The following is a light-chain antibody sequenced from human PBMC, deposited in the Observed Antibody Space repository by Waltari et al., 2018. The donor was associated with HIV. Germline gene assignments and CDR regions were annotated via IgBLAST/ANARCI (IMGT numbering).Light chain of an antibody. CDR3: SSYAGSNRFVV. Sequence: QSALTQPPSASGSPGQSVAISCTGTSSDIGAYNFLSWYQQQPGSAPKLIIFEVTKRPTGVPDRFSGSKSGNTASLTVSGLLPEDDADYYCSSYAGSNRFVVFGGGTRLTVL. CDR2: EVT. CDR1: SSDIGAYNF. V-gene: IGLV2-8*01. J-gene: IGLJ2*01.